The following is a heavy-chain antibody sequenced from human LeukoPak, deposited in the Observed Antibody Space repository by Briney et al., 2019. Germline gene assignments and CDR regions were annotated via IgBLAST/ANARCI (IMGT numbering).Heavy chain of an antibody. CDR3: ARGRLYNWNDFDY. Sequence: ASVKVSCKASGYTFTSYDINWVRQATEQGLEWMGWMNPNSGNTGYAQKFQGRVTMTRNTSISTAYMELSSLRSEDTAVYYCARGRLYNWNDFDYWGQGTLVTVSS. V-gene: IGHV1-8*01. CDR2: MNPNSGNT. J-gene: IGHJ4*02. D-gene: IGHD1-1*01. CDR1: GYTFTSYD.